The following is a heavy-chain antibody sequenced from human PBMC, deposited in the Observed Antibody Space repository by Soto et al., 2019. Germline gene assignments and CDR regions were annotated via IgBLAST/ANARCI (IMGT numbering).Heavy chain of an antibody. CDR3: AKDFDTAMARWFDY. Sequence: GGSLRLSCAASGFTFSSYAMNWVRQAPGKGLEWVSAISGSGGSTYFADSVKGRLTISRDNSKNTLYLQMNSLRAEDTAVYYCAKDFDTAMARWFDYWGQGTLVTVSS. D-gene: IGHD5-18*01. J-gene: IGHJ4*02. CDR1: GFTFSSYA. CDR2: ISGSGGST. V-gene: IGHV3-23*01.